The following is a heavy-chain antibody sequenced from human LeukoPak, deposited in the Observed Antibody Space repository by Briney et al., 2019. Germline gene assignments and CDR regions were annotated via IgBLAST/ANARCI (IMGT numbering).Heavy chain of an antibody. Sequence: GGSLRLSCAVTGFNLRTYWIHWVRHSPGRGLEWVARINGEGSRISYADSVRGRFTISRDNAKNTAYLQMNSLRAEDTALYYCARDQGYYYYGMDVWGQGTTVVVSS. CDR1: GFNLRTYW. J-gene: IGHJ6*02. V-gene: IGHV3-74*01. CDR3: ARDQGYYYYGMDV. CDR2: INGEGSRI.